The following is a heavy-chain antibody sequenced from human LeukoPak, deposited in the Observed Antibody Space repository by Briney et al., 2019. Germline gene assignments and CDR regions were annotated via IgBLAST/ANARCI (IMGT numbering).Heavy chain of an antibody. Sequence: PGGSLRLSCGGAGFTFSNYAMSWVRQAPGKGLEWVSVMYSRGDTYYADSVKGRFTFSRDISKNTLYLQMNGLRTEDTAMYYCARDAPQVPAAGVLASWGQGTLVTAPS. D-gene: IGHD6-13*01. CDR3: ARDAPQVPAAGVLAS. V-gene: IGHV3-53*01. J-gene: IGHJ5*02. CDR2: MYSRGDT. CDR1: GFTFSNYA.